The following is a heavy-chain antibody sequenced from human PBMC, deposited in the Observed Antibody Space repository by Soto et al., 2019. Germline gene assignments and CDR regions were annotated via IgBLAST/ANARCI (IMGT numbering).Heavy chain of an antibody. J-gene: IGHJ5*02. D-gene: IGHD2-2*01. V-gene: IGHV3-30-3*01. CDR1: GFTFSSYA. CDR2: ISYDGSNK. Sequence: PCGSLRLSCAASGFTFSSYAMHWIRQAPGKGLEWVAVISYDGSNKYYADSVKGRFTISRDNSKNTLYLQMNSLRAEDTAVYYCARASDCSSTSCLVDHLTWFDPWGQGTLVTVSP. CDR3: ARASDCSSTSCLVDHLTWFDP.